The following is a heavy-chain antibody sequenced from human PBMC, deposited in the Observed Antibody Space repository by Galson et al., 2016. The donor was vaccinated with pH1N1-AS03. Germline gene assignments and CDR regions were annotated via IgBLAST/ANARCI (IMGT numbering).Heavy chain of an antibody. CDR1: GYTFVNYG. J-gene: IGHJ4*02. CDR3: ARDESGYMY. CDR2: ISGYDGHT. D-gene: IGHD3-3*01. Sequence: SVKVSCKASGYTFVNYGISWVRRAPGQGLEWMGWISGYDGHTGYAQKFQGRVTMTTDTSTSTAYMELRSLTYDDTAVYYCARDESGYMYWGQGTLVTVSS. V-gene: IGHV1-18*01.